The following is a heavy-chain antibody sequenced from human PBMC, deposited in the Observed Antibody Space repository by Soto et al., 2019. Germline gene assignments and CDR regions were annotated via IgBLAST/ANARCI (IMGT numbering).Heavy chain of an antibody. D-gene: IGHD3-22*01. Sequence: SETLSLTCTVSGGSISSGDYYWSWIRQPPGKGLEWIGYIYYSGSTYYNPSLKSRVTISVDTSKNQFSLKLSSVTAADTAVYYCARGSYYYDSSGYYHSWGQGTLVTVSA. J-gene: IGHJ4*02. CDR1: GGSISSGDYY. V-gene: IGHV4-30-4*01. CDR3: ARGSYYYDSSGYYHS. CDR2: IYYSGST.